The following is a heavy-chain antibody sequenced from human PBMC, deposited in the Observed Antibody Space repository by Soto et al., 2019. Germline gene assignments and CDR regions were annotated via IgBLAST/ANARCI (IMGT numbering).Heavy chain of an antibody. V-gene: IGHV3-74*01. J-gene: IGHJ6*02. CDR3: ARLVVPAAHIYYYGMDV. CDR1: GFTFSSYW. D-gene: IGHD2-2*01. CDR2: INSDGSST. Sequence: GGSLRLSCAASGFTFSSYWMHWVRQAPGKGLVWVSRINSDGSSTSYADSVKGRFTISRDNAKNTLYLQMNSLRAEDTAVYYCARLVVPAAHIYYYGMDVWGQGTTVTVSS.